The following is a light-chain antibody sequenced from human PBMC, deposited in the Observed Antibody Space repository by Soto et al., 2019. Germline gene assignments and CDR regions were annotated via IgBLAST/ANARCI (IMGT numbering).Light chain of an antibody. Sequence: QSALTQPASVSGSPGQSITISCTGTISDIGRYYLVSWYQQHPGKAPKLIIYEVSQRPSGLSNRFSGSKSGNTASLTISGLQAEDGADYYCCSYAGTSALVFGRGTKLTVL. J-gene: IGLJ2*01. CDR2: EVS. CDR1: ISDIGRYYL. V-gene: IGLV2-23*02. CDR3: CSYAGTSALV.